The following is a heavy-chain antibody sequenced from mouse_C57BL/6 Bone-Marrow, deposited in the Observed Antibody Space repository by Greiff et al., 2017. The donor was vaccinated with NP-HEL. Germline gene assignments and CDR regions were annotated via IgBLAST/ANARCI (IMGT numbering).Heavy chain of an antibody. D-gene: IGHD1-1*02. CDR2: IDPENGDT. V-gene: IGHV14-4*01. CDR3: TTGGRNYFDY. J-gene: IGHJ2*01. Sequence: VHVKQSGAELVRPGASVKLSCTASGFNIKDDYMHWVKQRPEQGLEWIGWIDPENGDTEYASKFQGKATITADTSSNTAYLQLSSLTSEDTAVYYCTTGGRNYFDYWGQGTTLTVSS. CDR1: GFNIKDDY.